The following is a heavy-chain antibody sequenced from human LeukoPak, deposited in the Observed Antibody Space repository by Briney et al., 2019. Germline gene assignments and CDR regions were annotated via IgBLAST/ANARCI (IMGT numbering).Heavy chain of an antibody. Sequence: SETLSLTCTVSGGSITTYYWSWIRQSPGKGLEWIGYIYYSGSTYYNPSLKSRVTISVDTSKNHSSLKLSSVTTADTAVYYCASGVRGVEYYFHSWGQGTLVTVSS. CDR1: GGSITTYY. D-gene: IGHD3-10*01. V-gene: IGHV4-59*01. CDR2: IYYSGST. CDR3: ASGVRGVEYYFHS. J-gene: IGHJ4*02.